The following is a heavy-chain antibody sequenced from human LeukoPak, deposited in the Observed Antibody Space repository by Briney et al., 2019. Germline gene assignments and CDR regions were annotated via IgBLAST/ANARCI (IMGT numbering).Heavy chain of an antibody. V-gene: IGHV4-59*01. CDR3: ARDRGLTIFGVVTGYYGMDV. D-gene: IGHD3-3*01. J-gene: IGHJ6*02. CDR1: GGSISSYY. CDR2: IYYSGST. Sequence: SETLSLTCTVSGGSISSYYWSWIRQPPGKGLEWIGYIYYSGSTNYNPSLKSRVTISVDTSKNQFSLKLSSVTAADTVVYYCARDRGLTIFGVVTGYYGMDVWGQGTTVTVSS.